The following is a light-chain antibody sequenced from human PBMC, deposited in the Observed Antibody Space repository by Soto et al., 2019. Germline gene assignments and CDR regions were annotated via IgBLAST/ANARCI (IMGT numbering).Light chain of an antibody. V-gene: IGKV1-12*01. J-gene: IGKJ4*01. Sequence: DIQKTQSPSSVSASVGDRVTITCRASQGVSGWLAWYQQKPGKAPKLLIYSVSSLQSGVPARFSGSGSGTDFALTISSLQPDDFATYYCQQANGFPVAFGGGTRVEMK. CDR3: QQANGFPVA. CDR1: QGVSGW. CDR2: SVS.